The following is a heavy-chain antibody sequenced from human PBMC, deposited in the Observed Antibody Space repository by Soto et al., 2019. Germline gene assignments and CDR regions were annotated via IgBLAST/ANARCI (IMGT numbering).Heavy chain of an antibody. CDR2: INRGNGNT. CDR1: GYTFSNFA. J-gene: IGHJ3*02. Sequence: ASVKVSCKASGYTFSNFAMQWVRQAPGQRLEWMGWINRGNGNTEYSQKFQGRVTITRDTSASSVYMELSSLTSEDTAVYYCASSSNGYDAFDIWGQGTMVTVSS. CDR3: ASSSNGYDAFDI. D-gene: IGHD6-19*01. V-gene: IGHV1-3*01.